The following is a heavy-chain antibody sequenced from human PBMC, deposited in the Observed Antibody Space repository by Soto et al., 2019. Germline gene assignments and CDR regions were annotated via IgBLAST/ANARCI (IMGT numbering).Heavy chain of an antibody. CDR3: AIYYNYALDV. V-gene: IGHV1-3*01. CDR1: GYTFTSYT. J-gene: IGHJ6*02. CDR2: INAGNGYT. Sequence: ASVKVSCKASGYTFTSYTLHWLRQAPAQRPEWMGWINAGNGYTKYSQKFQGRVTISRDTYASTAYMDLSSLTSEDTGVYYGAIYYNYALDVWGQGTSVTVS.